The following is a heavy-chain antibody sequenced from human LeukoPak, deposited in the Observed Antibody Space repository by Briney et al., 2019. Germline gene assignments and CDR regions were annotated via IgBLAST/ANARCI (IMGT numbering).Heavy chain of an antibody. CDR3: ARLYDSSGYYKGYFDY. CDR2: IYYSGST. D-gene: IGHD3-22*01. Sequence: HSETLSLTCTVSGGSISSSSYYWGWIRQPPGKGLEWIGSIYYSGSTYYNPSLKSRVTISVDTSKNQFSLKLSSVTAADTAVYYCARLYDSSGYYKGYFDYWGQGTLVTVSS. V-gene: IGHV4-39*07. CDR1: GGSISSSSYY. J-gene: IGHJ4*02.